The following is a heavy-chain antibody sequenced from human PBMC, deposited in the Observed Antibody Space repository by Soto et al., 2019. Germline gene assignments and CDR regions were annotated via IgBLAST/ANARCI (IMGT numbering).Heavy chain of an antibody. Sequence: ASVKVSCKASGYTFTSYDINWVRQATGQGLEWMGWMNPNSGNTGYAQKFQGRVTMTRNTSISTAYMELSSLRSEDTAVYYCARVVYYGSGRRLQGPHYYYCMDVWGQGTTVTVSS. J-gene: IGHJ6*02. V-gene: IGHV1-8*01. CDR2: MNPNSGNT. D-gene: IGHD3-10*01. CDR3: ARVVYYGSGRRLQGPHYYYCMDV. CDR1: GYTFTSYD.